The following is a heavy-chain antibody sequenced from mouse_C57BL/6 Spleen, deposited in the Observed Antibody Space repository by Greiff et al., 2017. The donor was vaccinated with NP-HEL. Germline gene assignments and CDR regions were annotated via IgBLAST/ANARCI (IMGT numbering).Heavy chain of an antibody. Sequence: QVQLKESGPELVKPGASVKISCKASGYAFSSSWMNWVKQRPGKGLEWIGRIYPGDGDTNYNGKFKGKATLTADKSSSTAYMQLSSLTSEDSAVYFCAGTTVPFDYWGQGTTLTVSS. CDR2: IYPGDGDT. CDR3: AGTTVPFDY. CDR1: GYAFSSSW. V-gene: IGHV1-82*01. D-gene: IGHD1-1*01. J-gene: IGHJ2*01.